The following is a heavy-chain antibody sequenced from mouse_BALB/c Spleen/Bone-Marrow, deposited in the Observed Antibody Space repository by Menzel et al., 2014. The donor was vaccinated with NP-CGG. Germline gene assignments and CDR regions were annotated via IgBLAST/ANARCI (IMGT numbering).Heavy chain of an antibody. J-gene: IGHJ3*01. CDR2: INPSNGGA. D-gene: IGHD2-2*01. CDR3: TTSRGYNWFAY. CDR1: GYTFTSYY. Sequence: LQESGAELVKPGASVKLSCKASGYTFTSYYMYWVKQRPGQGLEWIGEINPSNGGADFNEKSKIKATLTVDKSSSTAYMQLSSLTSEDSAVYYCTTSRGYNWFAYWGQGTLVTVSA. V-gene: IGHV1S16*01.